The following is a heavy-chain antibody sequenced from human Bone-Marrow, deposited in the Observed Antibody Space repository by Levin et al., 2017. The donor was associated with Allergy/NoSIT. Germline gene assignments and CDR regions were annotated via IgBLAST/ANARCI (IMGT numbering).Heavy chain of an antibody. CDR1: GGTFSSYA. CDR3: ARVTVTTFRDVRRTDSYYYYYGMDV. Sequence: AASVKVSCKASGGTFSSYAISWVRQAPGQGLEWMGGIIPIFGTANYAQKFQGRVTITADESTSTAYMELGSLRSEDTAVYYCARVTVTTFRDVRRTDSYYYYYGMDVWGQGTTVTVSS. J-gene: IGHJ6*02. V-gene: IGHV1-69*13. D-gene: IGHD4-17*01. CDR2: IIPIFGTA.